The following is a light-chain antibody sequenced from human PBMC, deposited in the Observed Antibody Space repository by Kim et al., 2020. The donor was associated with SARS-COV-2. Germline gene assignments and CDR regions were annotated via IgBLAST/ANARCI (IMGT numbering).Light chain of an antibody. CDR2: KAS. J-gene: IGKJ1*01. CDR1: QSISSW. CDR3: QQYNSYSRT. Sequence: DIQMTQSPSTLSASVGDRVTITCRASQSISSWLAWYEVKPGKAPKLLIYKASSLESGVPSRFSGSGSGTEFTLTISSLQPDDYATYYCQQYNSYSRTFGQGTKVDIK. V-gene: IGKV1-5*03.